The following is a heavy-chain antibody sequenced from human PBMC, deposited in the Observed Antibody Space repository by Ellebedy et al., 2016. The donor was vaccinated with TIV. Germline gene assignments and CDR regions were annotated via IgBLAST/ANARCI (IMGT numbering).Heavy chain of an antibody. CDR2: IKSKTDGGTT. Sequence: GESLKISCAASGFTFSNAWMNWVRQAPGKGLEWVGRIKSKTDGGTTDYAAPVKGRFTISRDDSKNTLYLQMNSLKTEDTAVYYCTTTFTYYYDSSGYNFGYWGQGTLVTVSS. V-gene: IGHV3-15*07. D-gene: IGHD3-22*01. J-gene: IGHJ4*02. CDR3: TTTFTYYYDSSGYNFGY. CDR1: GFTFSNAW.